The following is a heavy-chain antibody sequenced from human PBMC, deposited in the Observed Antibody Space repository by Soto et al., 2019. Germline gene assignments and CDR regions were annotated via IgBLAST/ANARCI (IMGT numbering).Heavy chain of an antibody. V-gene: IGHV1-3*01. J-gene: IGHJ3*02. CDR2: INAGNGNT. CDR3: ASLPRRGDAFDI. CDR1: GYTFTSYA. Sequence: GASVKVSCKASGYTFTSYAMHWVRQAPGQRLEWMGWINAGNGNTKYSQKFQGRATITRDTSASTAYMELSSLRSEDTAVYYCASLPRRGDAFDIWGQGTMVTVSS.